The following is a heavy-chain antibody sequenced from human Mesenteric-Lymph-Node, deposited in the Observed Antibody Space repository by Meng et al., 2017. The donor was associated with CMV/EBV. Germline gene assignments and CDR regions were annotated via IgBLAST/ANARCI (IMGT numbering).Heavy chain of an antibody. Sequence: GESLKISCAASGFTFRSYWMHWVRQAPGKGLEWVANINRDGSDRYYVDSVKGRFTISRDNAENSLYLQMNSLRAEDTAVYYCARDMGWLQFDYWGQGTLVTVSS. CDR2: INRDGSDR. J-gene: IGHJ4*02. CDR1: GFTFRSYW. D-gene: IGHD5-24*01. V-gene: IGHV3-7*01. CDR3: ARDMGWLQFDY.